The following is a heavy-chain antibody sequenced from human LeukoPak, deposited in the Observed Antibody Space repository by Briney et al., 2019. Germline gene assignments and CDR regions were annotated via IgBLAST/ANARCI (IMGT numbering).Heavy chain of an antibody. CDR1: GFTFSNYA. CDR2: IWYDGRYK. CDR3: ARGNSDAFDI. J-gene: IGHJ3*02. Sequence: GRSLRLSCAASGFTFSNYAMHWVRQAPGKGLEWMAIIWYDGRYKYYADSVKGRFTISRDNSKNTLYLQVNSLTAEDTAVYYCARGNSDAFDIWGHGTMVTVSS. V-gene: IGHV3-33*01. D-gene: IGHD4-23*01.